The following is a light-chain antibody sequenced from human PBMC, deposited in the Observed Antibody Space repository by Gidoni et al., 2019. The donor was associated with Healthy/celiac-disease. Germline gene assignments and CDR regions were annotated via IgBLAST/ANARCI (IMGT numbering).Light chain of an antibody. CDR2: SNN. J-gene: IGLJ3*02. CDR1: SSNIVSNT. V-gene: IGLV1-44*01. CDR3: AAWDDSLNGPNWV. Sequence: QPVLTQPPSASGTPGQRATISCSRSSSNIVSNTVNWYQQLPGTAPKLLIYSNNQRPSGVPDRFSGSKSGTSASLAISGLQSEDEADYYCAAWDDSLNGPNWVFGGGTKLTVL.